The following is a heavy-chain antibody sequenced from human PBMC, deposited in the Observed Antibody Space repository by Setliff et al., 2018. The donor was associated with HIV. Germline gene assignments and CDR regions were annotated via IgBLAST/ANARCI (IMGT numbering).Heavy chain of an antibody. J-gene: IGHJ3*02. CDR2: VYYTGAS. Sequence: KSSETLSLTCTVSGGFISNTYWSWIRQPPGKGLEWLGFVYYTGASDYNPSFKSRLTISLDTSRTHFSLKLTTVTAADTAVYYCARGQPQGGGTYWSAFDIWGRGIMVTVSS. D-gene: IGHD1-26*01. V-gene: IGHV4-59*01. CDR3: ARGQPQGGGTYWSAFDI. CDR1: GGFISNTY.